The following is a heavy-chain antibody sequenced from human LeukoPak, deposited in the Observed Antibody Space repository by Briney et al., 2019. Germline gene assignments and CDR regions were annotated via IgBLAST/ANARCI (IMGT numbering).Heavy chain of an antibody. CDR2: ISSSSSTI. Sequence: GGSLRLSCAASGFTFSSYSMNWVRQAPGKGLEWVSYISSSSSTIYYADSVKGRFTISRDNAKNSLYLQMNSLRAEDTAVYYCARERGFYYDSSPDAFDIWGQGTMVTVSS. J-gene: IGHJ3*02. CDR3: ARERGFYYDSSPDAFDI. D-gene: IGHD3-22*01. V-gene: IGHV3-48*01. CDR1: GFTFSSYS.